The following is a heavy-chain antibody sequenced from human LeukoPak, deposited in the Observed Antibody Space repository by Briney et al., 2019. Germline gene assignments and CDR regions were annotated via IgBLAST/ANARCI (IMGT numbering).Heavy chain of an antibody. Sequence: SETLSLTCTVASGSINSYYWSWIRQPPGNGLEWIGSIHYSGNTNYNPSLKSRVTISIDMYQKQFSLKLSSVTAADTAVYYCARLWGYCSSTSCYGASYFDSWGQGTLVTVSS. J-gene: IGHJ5*01. CDR2: IHYSGNT. CDR1: SGSINSYY. D-gene: IGHD2-2*01. V-gene: IGHV4-59*01. CDR3: ARLWGYCSSTSCYGASYFDS.